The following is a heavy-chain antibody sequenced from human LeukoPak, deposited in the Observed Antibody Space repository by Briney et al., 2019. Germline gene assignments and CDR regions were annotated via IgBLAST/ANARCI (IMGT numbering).Heavy chain of an antibody. D-gene: IGHD3-9*01. CDR2: INSDGIT. Sequence: QPGGSLRLSCAASGFTFSSCWMHWVRQVPGKGLEWVSRINSDGITNYADSVKGRFTISRDNAKSSLYLQMNSLRAEDTALYYCARDVGILTGSYYYYYMDVWGKGTTVTVSS. CDR1: GFTFSSCW. CDR3: ARDVGILTGSYYYYYMDV. V-gene: IGHV3-74*01. J-gene: IGHJ6*03.